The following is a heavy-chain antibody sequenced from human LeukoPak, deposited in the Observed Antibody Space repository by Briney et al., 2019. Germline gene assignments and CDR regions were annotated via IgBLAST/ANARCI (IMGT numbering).Heavy chain of an antibody. CDR3: AKARTTVKGYYFDY. J-gene: IGHJ4*02. V-gene: IGHV3-30*02. D-gene: IGHD4-17*01. Sequence: GGSLRLSCAASGFTFSSYGMHWVRQAPGKGLEWVAFIRYDGSNKYYADSVKGRFTISRDNSKNTLYLQMNSLRAEDTAVYYCAKARTTVKGYYFDYWGQGTLVTVSS. CDR1: GFTFSSYG. CDR2: IRYDGSNK.